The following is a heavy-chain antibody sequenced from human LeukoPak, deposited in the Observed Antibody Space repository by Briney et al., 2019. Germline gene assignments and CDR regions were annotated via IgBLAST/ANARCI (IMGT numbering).Heavy chain of an antibody. D-gene: IGHD1-26*01. CDR3: ARGVSGGNGSNFDY. CDR1: GGSFSGYY. CDR2: INHSGST. J-gene: IGHJ4*02. Sequence: SEILSLTCAVYGGSFSGYYWSWIRQPPGKGLEWIGEINHSGSTNYNPSLKSRVTISVDTSKNQFSLKLSSVTAADTAVYYCARGVSGGNGSNFDYWGQGTLVTVSS. V-gene: IGHV4-34*01.